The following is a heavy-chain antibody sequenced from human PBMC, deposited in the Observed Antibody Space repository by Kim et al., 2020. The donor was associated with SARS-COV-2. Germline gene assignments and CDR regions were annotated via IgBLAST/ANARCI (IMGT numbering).Heavy chain of an antibody. D-gene: IGHD3-10*01. Sequence: ASVKVSCKTSGYTFSNYFIAWVRQAPGQGLDEVGWISVYNGEAKYAHKFQDRITMTVDTSTTTAYMELTSLRSDDTAVFYCARADSGTYFLDYWGPGTLVTVSS. CDR2: ISVYNGEA. CDR3: ARADSGTYFLDY. CDR1: GYTFSNYF. J-gene: IGHJ4*02. V-gene: IGHV1-18*04.